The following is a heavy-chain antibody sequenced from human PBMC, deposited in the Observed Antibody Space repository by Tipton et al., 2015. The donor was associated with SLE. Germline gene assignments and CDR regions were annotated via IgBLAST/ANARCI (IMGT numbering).Heavy chain of an antibody. CDR2: IRFDERNK. V-gene: IGHV3-33*03. D-gene: IGHD3-3*01. J-gene: IGHJ4*02. CDR1: GYTFSNYG. Sequence: SLRLSCITSGYTFSNYGIHWVRQAPGKGLEWVSFIRFDERNKFYADSVKGRFTISRDNAKNTVYLQMNSLRAEDTAVYYCGRSSGYPDFWGQGTLVTVSS. CDR3: GRSSGYPDF.